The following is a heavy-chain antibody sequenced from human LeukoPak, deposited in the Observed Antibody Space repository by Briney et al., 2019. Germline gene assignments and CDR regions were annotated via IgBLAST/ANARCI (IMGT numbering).Heavy chain of an antibody. CDR2: MNPNSGNT. CDR3: ASHYYYDSSGYYGYYYYGMDV. J-gene: IGHJ6*02. V-gene: IGHV1-8*01. CDR1: GYTFTSYD. D-gene: IGHD3-22*01. Sequence: ASVKVSCKASGYTFTSYDINWVRQATGQGLEWMGWMNPNSGNTGYAQKFQGRVTMTRNTSISTAYMELSSLRSEDTAVYYCASHYYYDSSGYYGYYYYGMDVWGQGTTVTVSS.